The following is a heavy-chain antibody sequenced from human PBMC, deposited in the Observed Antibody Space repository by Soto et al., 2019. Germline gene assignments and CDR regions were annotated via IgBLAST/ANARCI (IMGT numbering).Heavy chain of an antibody. V-gene: IGHV1-69*02. J-gene: IGHJ4*02. D-gene: IGHD5-12*01. Sequence: QVQLVQSGAEVKKPGSSVKVSCKASGGTFSSYTISWVRQAPGQGLEWMGRIIPILGIANYAQKFQGRVTITADKSTSTAYMELSNLRSEDTAVYYCARREMATINVDYWGQGTLVTVSS. CDR1: GGTFSSYT. CDR3: ARREMATINVDY. CDR2: IIPILGIA.